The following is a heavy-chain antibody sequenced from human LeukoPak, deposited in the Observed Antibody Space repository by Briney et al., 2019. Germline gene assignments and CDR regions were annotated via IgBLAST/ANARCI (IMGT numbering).Heavy chain of an antibody. V-gene: IGHV4-59*08. CDR2: IYYSGIT. Sequence: SETLSLTCTVSGGSISSYYWSWIRQPPGKGLEWIGFIYYSGITNYNPSLKSRVTISVDTSKNQFSLKLSSVTAADTAVYYRARHGSSWYHVDYWGQGTLVTVSS. J-gene: IGHJ4*02. CDR3: ARHGSSWYHVDY. D-gene: IGHD6-13*01. CDR1: GGSISSYY.